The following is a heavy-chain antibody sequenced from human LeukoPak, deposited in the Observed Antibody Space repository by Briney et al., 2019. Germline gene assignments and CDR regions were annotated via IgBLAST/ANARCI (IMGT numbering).Heavy chain of an antibody. V-gene: IGHV3-30*09. Sequence: GGSLRLSCDGSGYIFSSFAMHWVRQAPGKGVEGVAGMSYHGTDKYCGDSVKGRFAISRDGSEHTLYLRLNSLRGEDTAVYSCVRDPERLAEGHFDVWGRGTLVIVSS. CDR2: MSYHGTDK. D-gene: IGHD6-6*01. CDR3: VRDPERLAEGHFDV. CDR1: GYIFSSFA. J-gene: IGHJ2*01.